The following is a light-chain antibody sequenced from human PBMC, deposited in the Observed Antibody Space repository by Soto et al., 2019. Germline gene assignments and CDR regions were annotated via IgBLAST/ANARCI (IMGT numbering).Light chain of an antibody. CDR3: QHYGSSPRT. Sequence: EVVVTQSPATLSLAPGEGATLSCRASESVGSPNLAWYQQKPGQAPRLLFYDVSRRATGVPDRFSGSGSGADFTLTISRLEPEDFAVYYCQHYGSSPRTFGPGTKVDIK. CDR1: ESVGSPN. CDR2: DVS. J-gene: IGKJ3*01. V-gene: IGKV3-20*01.